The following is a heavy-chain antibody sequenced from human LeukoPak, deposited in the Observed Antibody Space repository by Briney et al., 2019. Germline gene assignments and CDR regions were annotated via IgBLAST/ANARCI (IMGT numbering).Heavy chain of an antibody. J-gene: IGHJ4*02. CDR3: ARENVVGTSDDY. CDR1: GGSISSGDYY. Sequence: SQTLSLTCTVSGGSISSGDYYWRWIRQPPGKGLEWIGYIYYSGSTYYNPSLKSRVTISVDTSKNQFSLKLSSVTAADTAVYYCARENVVGTSDDYWGQGTLVTVSS. D-gene: IGHD1-1*01. V-gene: IGHV4-30-4*08. CDR2: IYYSGST.